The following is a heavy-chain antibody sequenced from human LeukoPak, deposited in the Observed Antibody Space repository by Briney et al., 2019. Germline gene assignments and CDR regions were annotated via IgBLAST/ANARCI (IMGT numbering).Heavy chain of an antibody. D-gene: IGHD1-26*01. V-gene: IGHV1-46*01. J-gene: IGHJ5*02. Sequence: ASVKGSCKASGYTFTSYYMHWVRQAPGQGLEWMGIINPSGGSTSYAQKFQGRVTMTRDTSTSTVYMELSSLRSEDTAVYYCARDFPYPGRGMGATLENWFDPWGQGTLVTVSS. CDR3: ARDFPYPGRGMGATLENWFDP. CDR2: INPSGGST. CDR1: GYTFTSYY.